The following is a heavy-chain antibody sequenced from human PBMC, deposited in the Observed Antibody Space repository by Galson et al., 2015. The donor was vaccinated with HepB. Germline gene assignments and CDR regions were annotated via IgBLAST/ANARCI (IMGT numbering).Heavy chain of an antibody. CDR2: ISGSGGST. CDR1: GFTFSSYA. CDR3: AKVESEEWGSYLLFGY. V-gene: IGHV3-23*01. D-gene: IGHD3-16*02. Sequence: SLRLSCAASGFTFSSYAMSWVRQAPGKGLEWVSAISGSGGSTYYADSVKGRFTISRDNSKNTLYLQMSSLRAEDTAVYYCAKVESEEWGSYLLFGYWGQGTLVTVSS. J-gene: IGHJ4*02.